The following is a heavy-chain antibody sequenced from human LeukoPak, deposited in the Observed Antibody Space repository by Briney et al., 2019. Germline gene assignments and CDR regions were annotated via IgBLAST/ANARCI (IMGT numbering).Heavy chain of an antibody. Sequence: GESLKISCKGSGYSFTNYWIGWVRQMPGKGLEWMGIIYPGDSHTRYSPSFQGQVTISADKSISTAYLQWSSLEAPDTAMYYCARHHMNYYGSGSPFDPWGQGTLVTVSS. CDR3: ARHHMNYYGSGSPFDP. CDR1: GYSFTNYW. J-gene: IGHJ5*02. CDR2: IYPGDSHT. D-gene: IGHD3-10*01. V-gene: IGHV5-51*01.